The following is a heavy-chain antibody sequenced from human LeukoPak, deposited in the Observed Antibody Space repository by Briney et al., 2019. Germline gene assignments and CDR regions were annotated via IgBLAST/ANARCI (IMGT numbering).Heavy chain of an antibody. V-gene: IGHV3-21*01. CDR3: ARDYYDSSGYYLKYFQH. Sequence: GGSLRLSCAASGFTFSSYSMNWVRQAPGKGLEWVSSISSSSSYIYYGDSVKGRFTISRDNAKNSLYLQMNSLRAEDTAVYYCARDYYDSSGYYLKYFQHWGQGTLVTVSS. J-gene: IGHJ1*01. CDR1: GFTFSSYS. CDR2: ISSSSSYI. D-gene: IGHD3-22*01.